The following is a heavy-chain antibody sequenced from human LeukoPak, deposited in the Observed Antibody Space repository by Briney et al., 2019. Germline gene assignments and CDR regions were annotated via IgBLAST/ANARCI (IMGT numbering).Heavy chain of an antibody. D-gene: IGHD6-19*01. J-gene: IGHJ4*02. CDR2: ISSSSSYI. CDR3: ARDGYSSGWYTGSDY. CDR1: GFTFSSYS. Sequence: PGGSLRLSCAASGFTFSSYSMNWVRQAPGKGLEWVSSISSSSSYIYYADSVKGRFTISRDNAKNSLYLQMNSLRAGDTAVYYCARDGYSSGWYTGSDYWGQGTLVTVSS. V-gene: IGHV3-21*01.